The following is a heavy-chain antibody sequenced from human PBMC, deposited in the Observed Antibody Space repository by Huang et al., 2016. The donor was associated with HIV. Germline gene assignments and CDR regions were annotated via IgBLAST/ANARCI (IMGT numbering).Heavy chain of an antibody. Sequence: QVQLVESGGGVVQPGRSLRLSCAASGFPFNNHAMHWVRQAAGKGVDWVAVISNDGSNNYYADSVKGRFTISRDSSKSTLFLHMTSLRTEDTAVYYCARAKDTWDAYDIWGQGTMVIVSS. CDR2: ISNDGSNN. CDR1: GFPFNNHA. D-gene: IGHD5-18*01. CDR3: ARAKDTWDAYDI. V-gene: IGHV3-30-3*01. J-gene: IGHJ3*02.